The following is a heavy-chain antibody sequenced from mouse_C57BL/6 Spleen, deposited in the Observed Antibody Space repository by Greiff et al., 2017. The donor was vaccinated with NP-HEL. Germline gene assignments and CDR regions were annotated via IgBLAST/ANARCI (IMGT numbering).Heavy chain of an antibody. D-gene: IGHD1-1*01. J-gene: IGHJ2*01. CDR3: AREDYGSSYYFDY. CDR1: GYTFTSYW. Sequence: QVQLQQPGAELVMPGASVKLSCKASGYTFTSYWMHWVKQRPGPGLEWIGEIDPSDSYTNYNQKFKGKSTLTVDKSSSTAYMQLSSLTSEDSAVYYCAREDYGSSYYFDYWGQGTTLTVSS. V-gene: IGHV1-69*01. CDR2: IDPSDSYT.